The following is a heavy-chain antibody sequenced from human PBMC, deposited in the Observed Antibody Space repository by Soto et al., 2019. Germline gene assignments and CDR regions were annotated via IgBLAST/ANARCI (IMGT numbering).Heavy chain of an antibody. Sequence: QVQLVQSGAEVKKPGASVKVSCKASGYTFTSYGISWVRQAPGQGLEWMGWISAYNGNTNYAQKLQGRVTMTTDTSTSTADMELRRLRSDDTAVYYCAGDDGLIAARPYYYDYRGQETLVTVSS. D-gene: IGHD6-6*01. CDR3: AGDDGLIAARPYYYDY. V-gene: IGHV1-18*01. CDR1: GYTFTSYG. CDR2: ISAYNGNT. J-gene: IGHJ4*02.